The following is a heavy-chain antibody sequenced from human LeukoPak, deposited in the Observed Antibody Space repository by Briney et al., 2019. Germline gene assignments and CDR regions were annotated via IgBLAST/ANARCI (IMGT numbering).Heavy chain of an antibody. V-gene: IGHV1-18*01. CDR2: ISAYNGST. J-gene: IGHJ6*02. Sequence: GASVKVSCKASGYTFTSYGISWVRQAPGQGLEWMGWISAYNGSTNYAQKLQGRVTMTTDTSTSTAYMELRSLRSDDTAVYYCAREGSIAAAGTELGYYYYYGMDVWGQGTTVTVSS. D-gene: IGHD6-13*01. CDR1: GYTFTSYG. CDR3: AREGSIAAAGTELGYYYYYGMDV.